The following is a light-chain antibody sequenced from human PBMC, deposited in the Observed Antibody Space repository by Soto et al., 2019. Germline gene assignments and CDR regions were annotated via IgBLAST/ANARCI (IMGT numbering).Light chain of an antibody. Sequence: QSVLTQPPSVSAAPGQKVTISCSGSSSNIGNNYVYWYQQLPGTAPKLLIYDNNNRPSGIPDRFSGSKSGTSATLGITGLQTGDEAEYYCGTWDSSLSAGGVFGGGTKLTVL. CDR3: GTWDSSLSAGGV. J-gene: IGLJ2*01. CDR2: DNN. V-gene: IGLV1-51*01. CDR1: SSNIGNNY.